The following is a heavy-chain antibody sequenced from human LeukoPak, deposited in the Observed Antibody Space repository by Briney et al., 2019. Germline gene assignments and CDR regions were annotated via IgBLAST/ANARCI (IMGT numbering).Heavy chain of an antibody. CDR1: GGSFSGYY. CDR2: INHSGST. V-gene: IGHV4-34*01. J-gene: IGHJ4*02. CDR3: ARGDCSSTSCYTFDY. Sequence: SDTLPLTCAVYGGSFSGYYWSWIRQPPGKGLEWIGEINHSGSTNYNPSLKSRVTISVDTSKNQFSLKLSSVTAADTAVYYCARGDCSSTSCYTFDYWGQGTLVTVSS. D-gene: IGHD2-2*02.